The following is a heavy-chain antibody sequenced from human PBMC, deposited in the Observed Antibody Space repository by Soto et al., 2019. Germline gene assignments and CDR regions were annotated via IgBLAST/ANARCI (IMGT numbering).Heavy chain of an antibody. CDR2: IYYSGST. V-gene: IGHV4-39*01. CDR3: ARALYSSSWSFQH. CDR1: GGSISSSSYY. Sequence: QLQLQESGPGLVKPSETLSLTCTVSGGSISSSSYYWGWIRQPPGKGLEWIGSIYYSGSTYYNPSLKSRVTISVDTSKNQFSLKLSSVTAADTAVYYCARALYSSSWSFQHWGQGTLVTVSS. D-gene: IGHD6-13*01. J-gene: IGHJ1*01.